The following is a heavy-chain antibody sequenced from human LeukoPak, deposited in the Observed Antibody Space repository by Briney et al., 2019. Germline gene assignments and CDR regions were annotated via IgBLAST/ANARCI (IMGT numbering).Heavy chain of an antibody. J-gene: IGHJ4*02. Sequence: PGGSLRLSCAASGFTFSSYAMHWVRQAPGKGLEWVAVISYDGSNKYYADSVKGRFTISRDNSKSTLYLQMNSLRAEDTAVYYCARDQVVVAAFDYWGQGTLVTVSS. CDR3: ARDQVVVAAFDY. CDR2: ISYDGSNK. V-gene: IGHV3-30-3*01. CDR1: GFTFSSYA. D-gene: IGHD2-15*01.